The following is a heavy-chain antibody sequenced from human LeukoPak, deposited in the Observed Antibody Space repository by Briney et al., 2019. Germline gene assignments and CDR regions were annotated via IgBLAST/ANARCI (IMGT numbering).Heavy chain of an antibody. CDR1: GGSISSSSYY. Sequence: PSETLSLTCTVSGGSISSSSYYWGWIRQAPGKGLEWIATIYHSGSTYYNPSLQSRVTISIDTSKNQFSLRLTSVTAADTAVYFCATLVSTRYYFDYWGQGTLVTVSS. V-gene: IGHV4-39*01. CDR3: ATLVSTRYYFDY. D-gene: IGHD5/OR15-5a*01. CDR2: IYHSGST. J-gene: IGHJ4*02.